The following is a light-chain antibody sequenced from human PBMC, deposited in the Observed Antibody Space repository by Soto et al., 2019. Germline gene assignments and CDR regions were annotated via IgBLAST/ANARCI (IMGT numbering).Light chain of an antibody. V-gene: IGKV1-5*01. CDR2: DAS. J-gene: IGKJ1*01. CDR1: QSISSW. Sequence: DIQVTQSPSTLSATVGDRVTITCRASQSISSWLAWYQQKPGKAPKLLIYDASSLESGVPSRFSGSGSGTEFTLTISSLQPDDFATYYCQQYNSYLWTFGHGTMVDI. CDR3: QQYNSYLWT.